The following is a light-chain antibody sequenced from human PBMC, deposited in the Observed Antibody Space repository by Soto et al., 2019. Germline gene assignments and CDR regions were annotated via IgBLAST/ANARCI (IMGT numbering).Light chain of an antibody. CDR1: QSILYNSNSKNY. J-gene: IGKJ1*01. Sequence: DIVMTQSPDSLAVSLGERATFNCRSSQSILYNSNSKNYLAWYQQKPGQPPKLLIYWASTRTSGVPDRFSGSGSGTDFTLTISSLQAEDVAVYYCQQYYTTPPTFGQGTKVEI. CDR3: QQYYTTPPT. V-gene: IGKV4-1*01. CDR2: WAS.